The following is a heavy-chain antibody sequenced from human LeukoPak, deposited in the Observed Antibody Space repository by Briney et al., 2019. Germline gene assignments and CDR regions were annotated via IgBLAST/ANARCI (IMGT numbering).Heavy chain of an antibody. J-gene: IGHJ3*02. CDR3: ARGWSHDAFDI. CDR2: INAGNGNT. CDR1: GYTFTSYA. V-gene: IGHV1-3*01. Sequence: ASVKVSCKASGYTFTSYAMHWVRQAPGQRLEWMGWINAGNGNTKYSQKFQGRVTITRDTSASTAYMELSSLRSEDTAVHYCARGWSHDAFDIWGQGTMVTVSS. D-gene: IGHD2-15*01.